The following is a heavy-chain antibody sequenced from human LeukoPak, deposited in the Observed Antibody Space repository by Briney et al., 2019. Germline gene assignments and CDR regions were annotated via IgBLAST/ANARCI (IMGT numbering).Heavy chain of an antibody. D-gene: IGHD6-19*01. J-gene: IGHJ4*02. CDR3: ARRTDYSGWYYFDH. CDR2: IYSSGST. V-gene: IGHV4-59*01. CDR1: GGSISSYY. Sequence: PSETLSLTCTVSGGSISSYYWTWIRQPPGKGLEWITSIYSSGSTSYNPSLKSRVTISVDTSKNQFSLKLRSVTAADTAVYYCARRTDYSGWYYFDHWGQGIPVTVSS.